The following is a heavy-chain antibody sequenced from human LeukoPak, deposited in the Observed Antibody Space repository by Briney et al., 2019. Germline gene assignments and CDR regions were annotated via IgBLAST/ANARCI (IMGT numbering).Heavy chain of an antibody. Sequence: GGSLRLSCAASGFTFSSYAMSWVRQAPWEGLEWVSAISGSGGSTYYADSVKGRFTISRDNPKNTLYLQMNSLRAEDTAVYYCANMVRGVKNWFDPWGQGTLVTVSS. CDR2: ISGSGGST. CDR1: GFTFSSYA. CDR3: ANMVRGVKNWFDP. J-gene: IGHJ5*02. D-gene: IGHD3-10*01. V-gene: IGHV3-23*01.